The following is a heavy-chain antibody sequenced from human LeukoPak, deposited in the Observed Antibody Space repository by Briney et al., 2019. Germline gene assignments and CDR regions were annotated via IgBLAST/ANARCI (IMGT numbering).Heavy chain of an antibody. CDR2: ISAYNGNT. Sequence: GASVKVSCKASGYTFTSYGISWVRQAPGQGLEWMGWISAYNGNTNYAQKLQGRVTMTTGTSTSTAYMGLRSLRSDDTAVYYCARYDGGIRANDYWGQGTLVTVSS. CDR1: GYTFTSYG. J-gene: IGHJ4*02. CDR3: ARYDGGIRANDY. V-gene: IGHV1-18*01. D-gene: IGHD1-1*01.